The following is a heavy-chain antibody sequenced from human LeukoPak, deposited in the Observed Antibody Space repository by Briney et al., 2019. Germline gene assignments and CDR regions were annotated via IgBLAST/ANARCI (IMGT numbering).Heavy chain of an antibody. CDR2: IIPILGIA. J-gene: IGHJ5*02. D-gene: IGHD2-15*01. CDR1: GGTFSSYA. Sequence: ASVKVSCKASGGTFSSYAISWVRQAPGQGLEWMGRIIPILGIANYAQKLQGRVTITADKSTSTAYMELSSLRSEDTAVYYCASHRGYCSGGSCYAGNWFDPWGQGTLVTVSS. CDR3: ASHRGYCSGGSCYAGNWFDP. V-gene: IGHV1-69*04.